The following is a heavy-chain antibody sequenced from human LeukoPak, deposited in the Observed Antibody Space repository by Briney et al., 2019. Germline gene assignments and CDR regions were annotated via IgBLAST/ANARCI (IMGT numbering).Heavy chain of an antibody. J-gene: IGHJ5*02. Sequence: PSETLSLTCTVPGGSISSGGYYWSWIRQHPGKGLEWIGYIYYSGSTYYNPSLKSRVTISVDTSKNQFSLKLSSVTAADTAVYYCARDLRFFQFDPWGQGTLVTVSS. CDR3: ARDLRFFQFDP. CDR1: GGSISSGGYY. V-gene: IGHV4-31*03. D-gene: IGHD3-3*01. CDR2: IYYSGST.